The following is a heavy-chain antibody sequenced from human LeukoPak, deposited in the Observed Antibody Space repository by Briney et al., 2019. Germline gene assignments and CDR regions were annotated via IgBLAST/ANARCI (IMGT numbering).Heavy chain of an antibody. D-gene: IGHD5-18*01. Sequence: ASVKVSCKASGYTFTSYDINWVRQATGQGLEWMGWMNPNSGNTGYAQKFQGRVTMTRNTSISTAYMELSSLRSEDTAVYYCARVRTAMDKPFDYWGKGTLVTVSS. J-gene: IGHJ4*02. V-gene: IGHV1-8*01. CDR3: ARVRTAMDKPFDY. CDR2: MNPNSGNT. CDR1: GYTFTSYD.